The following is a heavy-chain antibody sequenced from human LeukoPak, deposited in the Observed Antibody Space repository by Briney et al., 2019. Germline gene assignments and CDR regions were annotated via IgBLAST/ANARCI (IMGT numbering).Heavy chain of an antibody. CDR2: IYDSGIT. D-gene: IGHD3-16*01. CDR1: GGSISGNY. J-gene: IGHJ4*02. CDR3: ARDRGSLGGFDY. Sequence: PSETLALTCTVSGGSISGNYWSWVRQPPGKGLEWIAYIYDSGITNYSPSLMSRVTISVDTPNNQFSLRLGSVTAADTAVYYCARDRGSLGGFDYWGQGTLVTVSS. V-gene: IGHV4-59*01.